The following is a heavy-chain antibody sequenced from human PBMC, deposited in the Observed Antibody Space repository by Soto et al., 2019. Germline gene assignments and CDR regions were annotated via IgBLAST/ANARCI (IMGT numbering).Heavy chain of an antibody. V-gene: IGHV1-69*13. Sequence: ASVKVSCKASGGTFSSYAISWVRQAPGQGLEWMGGIIPIFGTANYAQKFQGRVTITADESTSTAYMELSSLRSEDTAVYYCARDPGGAAAGTLDPWGHGTLVTVSS. J-gene: IGHJ5*02. CDR1: GGTFSSYA. CDR3: ARDPGGAAAGTLDP. D-gene: IGHD6-13*01. CDR2: IIPIFGTA.